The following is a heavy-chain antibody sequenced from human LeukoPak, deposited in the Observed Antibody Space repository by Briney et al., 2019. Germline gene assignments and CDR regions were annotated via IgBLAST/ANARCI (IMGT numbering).Heavy chain of an antibody. CDR1: GGSFSGYY. Sequence: PSETLSFTCAVYGGSFSGYYWSWIRQPPGKGLEWIGEINHSGSTNYNPSLKSRVTISVDTSKNQFSLKLSSVTAADTAVYYCARLGPGYSYVNWGQGTLVTVSS. V-gene: IGHV4-34*01. CDR2: INHSGST. J-gene: IGHJ4*02. D-gene: IGHD5-18*01. CDR3: ARLGPGYSYVN.